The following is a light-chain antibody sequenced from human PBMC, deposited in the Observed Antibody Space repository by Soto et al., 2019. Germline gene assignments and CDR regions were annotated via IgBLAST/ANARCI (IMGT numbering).Light chain of an antibody. CDR1: QSVNSN. Sequence: EIVMTRSPATLSVSPGERATLSCRASQSVNSNLAWYQQKPGQAPRLLIYRASTRATGIPARFSGSGSGTDFTLTISGLQSEDFAVYYCQQYNNWPRTFGQGTKVEIK. CDR2: RAS. CDR3: QQYNNWPRT. V-gene: IGKV3-15*01. J-gene: IGKJ1*01.